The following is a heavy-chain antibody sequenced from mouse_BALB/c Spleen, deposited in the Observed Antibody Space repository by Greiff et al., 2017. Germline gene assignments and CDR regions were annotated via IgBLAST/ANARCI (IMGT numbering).Heavy chain of an antibody. J-gene: IGHJ3*01. CDR1: GYAFTNYL. CDR2: INPGSGGT. Sequence: VQLQQSGAELVRPGTSVKVSCKASGYAFTNYLIEWVKQRPGQGLEWIGVINPGSGGTNYNEKFKGKATLTADKSSSTAYMQLISLTSDDSAVYFCARAGNYGNYWFAYWGQGTLVTVSA. V-gene: IGHV1-54*01. D-gene: IGHD2-1*01. CDR3: ARAGNYGNYWFAY.